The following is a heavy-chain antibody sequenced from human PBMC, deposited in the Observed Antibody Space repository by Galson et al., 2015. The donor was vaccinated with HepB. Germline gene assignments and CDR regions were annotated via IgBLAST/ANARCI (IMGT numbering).Heavy chain of an antibody. D-gene: IGHD3-3*01. V-gene: IGHV1-69*06. J-gene: IGHJ5*02. Sequence: SCKASGGTFSSYAISWVRQAPGQGLEWMGGIIPIFGTANYAQKFQGRVTITADKSTSTAYMELSSLRSEDTAVYYCARGGAYYDFWSGPNWFDPWGQGTLVTVSS. CDR2: IIPIFGTA. CDR3: ARGGAYYDFWSGPNWFDP. CDR1: GGTFSSYA.